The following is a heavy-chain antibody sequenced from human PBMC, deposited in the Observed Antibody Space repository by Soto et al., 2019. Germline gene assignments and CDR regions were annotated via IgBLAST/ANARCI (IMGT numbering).Heavy chain of an antibody. V-gene: IGHV4-39*01. D-gene: IGHD3-10*01. CDR1: GASLNNNPYY. J-gene: IGHJ4*02. CDR2: IYFTGSP. CDR3: TRHSYTHPGIVDY. Sequence: SETLSPTCNVSGASLNNNPYYWGWIRQSPGTGLEGIASIYFTGSPQSNPSLRSRITISVDTTKNHVSLQLRSVTAADTAIYYCTRHSYTHPGIVDYWGQGTRVTVSS.